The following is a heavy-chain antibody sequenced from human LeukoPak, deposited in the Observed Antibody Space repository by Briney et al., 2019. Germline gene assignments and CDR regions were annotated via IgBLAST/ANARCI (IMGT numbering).Heavy chain of an antibody. J-gene: IGHJ3*02. Sequence: SETLSLTCAVYGGSFSSYYWTWIRQPPGKGLEWIGEINHSGSTNYNPSLKSRVTISVDTSKNQFSLKLSSVTAADTAVYYCARLRIRYFDWSNAFDIWGQGTMVTVSS. CDR3: ARLRIRYFDWSNAFDI. V-gene: IGHV4-34*01. CDR2: INHSGST. CDR1: GGSFSSYY. D-gene: IGHD3-9*01.